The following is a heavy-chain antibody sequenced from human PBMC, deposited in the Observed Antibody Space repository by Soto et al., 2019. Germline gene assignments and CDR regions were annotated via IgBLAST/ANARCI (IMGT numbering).Heavy chain of an antibody. CDR3: ARTFRIAAALNCFDP. CDR2: IYPGDSHT. D-gene: IGHD6-13*01. CDR1: GYTFTSYW. V-gene: IGHV5-51*01. J-gene: IGHJ5*02. Sequence: GESLNISCRGSGYTFTSYWIGWVRQMPGKGLEWMGIIYPGDSHTTYSPSFQGQVTISADKFINTAYLQWSSLRASDTAMYYCARTFRIAAALNCFDPWGQGTLVTVSS.